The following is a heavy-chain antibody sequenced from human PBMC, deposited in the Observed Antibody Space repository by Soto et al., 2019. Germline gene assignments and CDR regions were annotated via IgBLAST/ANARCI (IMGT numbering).Heavy chain of an antibody. Sequence: EVHLVDSGGGVVRPGGSLRFSCSASGFTFDVFTMTWVRQVPGKGLEWVAIINWNGDTTSYADSVRGRFTISRDNAKTSLFLQRNTLRAEDTAFYHCARNRDDSTAYYDYWGQGTLVTVSS. CDR1: GFTFDVFT. D-gene: IGHD3-22*01. V-gene: IGHV3-20*01. CDR2: INWNGDTT. J-gene: IGHJ4*01. CDR3: ARNRDDSTAYYDY.